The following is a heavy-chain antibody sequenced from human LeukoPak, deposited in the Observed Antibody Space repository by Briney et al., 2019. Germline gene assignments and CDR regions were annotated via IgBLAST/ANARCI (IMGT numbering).Heavy chain of an antibody. Sequence: SETLSLTCAVYGGSFSGYYWSWIRQPPGKGLEWIGEINRSGSTNYNPSLKSRVTISVDTSKNQFSLKLSSVTAADTAVYYCAREGARGGRPFDPWGQGTLVTVSS. D-gene: IGHD2-15*01. V-gene: IGHV4-34*01. J-gene: IGHJ5*02. CDR2: INRSGST. CDR1: GGSFSGYY. CDR3: AREGARGGRPFDP.